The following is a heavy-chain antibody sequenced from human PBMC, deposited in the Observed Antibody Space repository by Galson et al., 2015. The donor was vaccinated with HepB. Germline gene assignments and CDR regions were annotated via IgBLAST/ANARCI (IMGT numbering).Heavy chain of an antibody. V-gene: IGHV2-5*02. Sequence: PALVKPTQTLTLTCSFSGFSLRSSGVGVGWIRQPPGKALEWLALIYWDEDKRYSPSLRNRLVITKDTSNNQVVLTMTNMDPVDTATYYCAHRQQLETNDAFHIWGQGMMVTVSS. CDR1: GFSLRSSGVG. CDR3: AHRQQLETNDAFHI. J-gene: IGHJ3*02. D-gene: IGHD1-1*01. CDR2: IYWDEDK.